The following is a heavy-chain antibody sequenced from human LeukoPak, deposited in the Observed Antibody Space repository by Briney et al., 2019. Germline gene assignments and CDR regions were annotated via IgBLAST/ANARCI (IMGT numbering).Heavy chain of an antibody. V-gene: IGHV3-43D*04. CDR1: GFTFDDYA. J-gene: IGHJ6*04. CDR2: VSWNGRST. Sequence: PGGSLRLSCAASGFTFDDYAMHWVRQTPGKGLKCVSLVSWNGRSTSYADSVKGRFTISRDNSKNSLYLQMNSLRPEDTALYYCAKDTVSSGYSYYAMDVWGKGTTVTVSS. CDR3: AKDTVSSGYSYYAMDV. D-gene: IGHD5-18*01.